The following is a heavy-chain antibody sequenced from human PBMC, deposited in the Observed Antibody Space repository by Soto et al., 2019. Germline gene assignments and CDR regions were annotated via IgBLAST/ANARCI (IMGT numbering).Heavy chain of an antibody. Sequence: QLQLQESGPGLVKPSETLSLTCPVSGGSVSSRAYYWGWIRQPPGKGLERNGNIYYSGTTLYNPSLKSRCTMSVDTSKNQFSRKLTSVTAAEGSVYYCARQNPLSGYGYGWGGYYFDSWGQGTLVTVSS. V-gene: IGHV4-39*01. CDR2: IYYSGTT. CDR1: GGSVSSRAYY. CDR3: ARQNPLSGYGYGWGGYYFDS. J-gene: IGHJ4*02. D-gene: IGHD5-18*01.